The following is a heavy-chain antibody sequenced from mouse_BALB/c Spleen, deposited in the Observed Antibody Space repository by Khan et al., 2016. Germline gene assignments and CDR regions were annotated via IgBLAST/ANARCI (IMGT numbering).Heavy chain of an antibody. V-gene: IGHV1-15*01. CDR3: TIRRNDGGYYVEMDY. Sequence: QVQLQQSGAELVRPGASVKLSCKALGYTFTDYDMHWVKQTPVHGLEWIGAIHPGSGGTVYSQYFKGKATLTADKSSSIAYMDFSRLTSEDSAVYYLTIRRNDGGYYVEMDYWGQGSSVTVSS. J-gene: IGHJ4*01. CDR2: IHPGSGGT. D-gene: IGHD2-3*01. CDR1: GYTFTDYD.